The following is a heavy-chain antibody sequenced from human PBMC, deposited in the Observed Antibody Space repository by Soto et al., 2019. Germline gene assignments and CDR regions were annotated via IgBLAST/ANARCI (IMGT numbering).Heavy chain of an antibody. D-gene: IGHD4-17*01. CDR1: GYTITELS. Sequence: GASVKVSCKISGYTITELSVHWVRQAPGKGLEWMGGFDPEDGETIYAQKFQGRVTMTEDTSTDTAYMELSSLRSEDTAVYYCATDHVAFDYGGHNWFDPWGQGTLVTVSS. V-gene: IGHV1-24*01. CDR2: FDPEDGET. CDR3: ATDHVAFDYGGHNWFDP. J-gene: IGHJ5*02.